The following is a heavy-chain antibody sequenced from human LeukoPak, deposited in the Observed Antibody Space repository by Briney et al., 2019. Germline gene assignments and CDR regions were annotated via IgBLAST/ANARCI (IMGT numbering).Heavy chain of an antibody. CDR3: ARVGRLAPFDY. D-gene: IGHD1-26*01. CDR1: GGTFSSYA. J-gene: IGHJ4*02. V-gene: IGHV1-69*04. CDR2: IIPILGIA. Sequence: ASVKVSCKASGGTFSSYAISWVRQAPGQGLEWMGRIIPILGIANYAQKFQGRVTITADKSTSTAYMELSSLRSEDTAVYYCARVGRLAPFDYWGQGTLVTVSS.